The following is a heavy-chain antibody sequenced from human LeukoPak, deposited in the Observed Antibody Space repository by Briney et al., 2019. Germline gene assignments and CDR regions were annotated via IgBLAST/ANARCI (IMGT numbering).Heavy chain of an antibody. CDR1: GDSMSGFS. CDR2: LYYTGST. D-gene: IGHD6-19*01. V-gene: IGHV4-59*01. Sequence: SETLSLTCTVSGDSMSGFSWTWIRQPPGKRLEWIGYLYYTGSTIYNPSLKSRVTISVDTSKNQVSLKLNSVTAADTAVYYCARGSGWYYPWVQGTLVTVSS. J-gene: IGHJ5*02. CDR3: ARGSGWYYP.